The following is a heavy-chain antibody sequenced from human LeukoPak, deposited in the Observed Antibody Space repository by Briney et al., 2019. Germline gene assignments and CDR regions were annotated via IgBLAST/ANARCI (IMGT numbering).Heavy chain of an antibody. Sequence: GGSLRLSCAASGLTVSSNYMSWVRQAPGKGLEWVSAFYSGGDTYYADSVKGRFTISRDKSKNMLFLQMNRLRAKDTAVYYCARDRPMIGGFSPNGMDVWGQGTTVTVSS. CDR3: ARDRPMIGGFSPNGMDV. J-gene: IGHJ6*02. V-gene: IGHV3-66*01. CDR1: GLTVSSNY. D-gene: IGHD3-10*01. CDR2: FYSGGDT.